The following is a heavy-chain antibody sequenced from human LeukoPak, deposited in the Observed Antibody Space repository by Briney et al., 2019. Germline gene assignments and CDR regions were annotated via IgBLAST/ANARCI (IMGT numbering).Heavy chain of an antibody. V-gene: IGHV3-23*01. CDR1: VFTFSSYA. Sequence: PGGSLRLSCAACVFTFSSYAMSGLRQAPGKGLEWVSAISGSGGSTYYADSVKGRFTISRDNSKNTLYLQMNSLRADDTAVYYCAKARSGTHAFDIWGQGTMVTVSS. J-gene: IGHJ3*02. D-gene: IGHD6-25*01. CDR2: ISGSGGST. CDR3: AKARSGTHAFDI.